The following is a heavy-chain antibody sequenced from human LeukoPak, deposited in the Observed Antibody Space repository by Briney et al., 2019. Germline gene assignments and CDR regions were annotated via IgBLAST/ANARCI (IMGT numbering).Heavy chain of an antibody. CDR1: GYSFTSYW. CDR3: ARLPEYYYDSSGYWAFDY. J-gene: IGHJ4*02. V-gene: IGHV5-51*01. Sequence: GESLKISCKGSGYSFTSYWIGWVRQMPGKGLEWMGIIYPGDSDTRCSPSFQGQVTISADKSISTAYLQWSSLKASDTAMYYCARLPEYYYDSSGYWAFDYWGQGTLVTVSS. D-gene: IGHD3-22*01. CDR2: IYPGDSDT.